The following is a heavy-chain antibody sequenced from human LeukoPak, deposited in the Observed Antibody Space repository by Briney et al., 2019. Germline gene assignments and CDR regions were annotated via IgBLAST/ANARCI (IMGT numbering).Heavy chain of an antibody. Sequence: ASVKVSCKASGYTFTGYYMHWVRQAPGQGLEWMGWINPNSGGTNYAQKFQGRVTMTRDTSISTAYMELSRRRSDDTAVYYCAREGDYYDSSGYLFDYWGQGTLVTVSS. D-gene: IGHD3-22*01. CDR2: INPNSGGT. CDR1: GYTFTGYY. J-gene: IGHJ4*02. CDR3: AREGDYYDSSGYLFDY. V-gene: IGHV1-2*02.